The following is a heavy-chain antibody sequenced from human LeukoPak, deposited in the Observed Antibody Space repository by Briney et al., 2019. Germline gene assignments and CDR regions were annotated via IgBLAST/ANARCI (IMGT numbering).Heavy chain of an antibody. D-gene: IGHD6-19*01. Sequence: SETLSLTCTVSGGSIGSYYWSWIRQPPGKGLEWIGYIYYSGSTNYNPSLKSRVTISVDTSKNQFSLKLSSVTAADTAVYYCARDLQAGRGYYYYMDVWGKGTTVTVSS. CDR2: IYYSGST. V-gene: IGHV4-59*01. CDR1: GGSIGSYY. CDR3: ARDLQAGRGYYYYMDV. J-gene: IGHJ6*03.